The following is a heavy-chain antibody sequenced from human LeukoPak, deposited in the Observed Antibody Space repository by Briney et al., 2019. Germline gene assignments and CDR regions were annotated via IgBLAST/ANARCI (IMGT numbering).Heavy chain of an antibody. J-gene: IGHJ5*02. D-gene: IGHD6-6*01. CDR2: INPSAGTT. V-gene: IGHV1-46*01. CDR3: ARDGDHSSSSLSWFDP. Sequence: WASVTVSCKASGYTFTSYYMHWVRQAPGQGLEWMGLINPSAGTTTYAQKFQGRVTMTSDMSTSTVYIELSSLRSEDTAVYYCARDGDHSSSSLSWFDPWGQGTLVTVSS. CDR1: GYTFTSYY.